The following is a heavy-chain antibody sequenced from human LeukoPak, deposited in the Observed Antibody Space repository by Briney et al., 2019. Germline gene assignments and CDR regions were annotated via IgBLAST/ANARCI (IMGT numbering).Heavy chain of an antibody. CDR1: GYSISSGYY. CDR3: ATNYGSGSYYILVY. Sequence: SETLSLTCAVSGYSISSGYYWGWLRQPPGEGLGWIGNIYHSGSTYYNPSLKGRVTISLDTSKNQFSLKLSSVTAADTAVYYCATNYGSGSYYILVYWGQGTLVTVSS. V-gene: IGHV4-38-2*01. J-gene: IGHJ4*02. D-gene: IGHD3-10*01. CDR2: IYHSGST.